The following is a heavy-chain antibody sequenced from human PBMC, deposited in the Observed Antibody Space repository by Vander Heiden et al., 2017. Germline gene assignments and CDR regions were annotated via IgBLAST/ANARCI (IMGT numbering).Heavy chain of an antibody. V-gene: IGHV1-2*06. CDR2: INPNSGGT. Sequence: QVQLVQSGAEVKKPGASVKASCKASGYTFTGYYMHWVRQAPGQGLEWMGRINPNSGGTNYAQKFQGRVTMTRDTSISTAYMELSRLRSDDTAVYYGARGQRWLHSRDAFDIWGQGTMVTVSS. CDR3: ARGQRWLHSRDAFDI. J-gene: IGHJ3*02. D-gene: IGHD5-12*01. CDR1: GYTFTGYY.